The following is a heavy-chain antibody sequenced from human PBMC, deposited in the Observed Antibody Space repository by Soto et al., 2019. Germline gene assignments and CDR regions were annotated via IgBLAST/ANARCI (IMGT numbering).Heavy chain of an antibody. CDR1: GGSFSGYY. J-gene: IGHJ3*02. D-gene: IGHD5-18*01. V-gene: IGHV4-34*01. Sequence: PSETLSLTCAVYGGSFSGYYWSWIRQPPGKGLEWIGEINHSGSTNYNPSLKSRATISVDTSKNQFSLKLSSVTAADTAVYYCARVLIQLWLKDAFDIWGQGTMVTVSS. CDR3: ARVLIQLWLKDAFDI. CDR2: INHSGST.